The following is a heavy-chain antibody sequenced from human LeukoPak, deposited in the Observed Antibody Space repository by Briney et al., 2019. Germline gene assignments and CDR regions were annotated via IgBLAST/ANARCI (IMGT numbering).Heavy chain of an antibody. D-gene: IGHD2/OR15-2a*01. CDR2: IWYDGSNK. V-gene: IGHV3-33*08. Sequence: GGSLRLSCAASGFKFSDYGMSWVRQAPGKGLEWVALIWYDGSNKYYTDSVKGRLTISRDNSKNTLYLQMNSLRAEDTAIYYCAREGPRGNSQFDYWGQGTLVTVSS. J-gene: IGHJ4*02. CDR1: GFKFSDYG. CDR3: AREGPRGNSQFDY.